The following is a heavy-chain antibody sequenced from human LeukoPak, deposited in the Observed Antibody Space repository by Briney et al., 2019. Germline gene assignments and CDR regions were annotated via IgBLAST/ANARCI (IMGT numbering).Heavy chain of an antibody. D-gene: IGHD4-11*01. CDR3: ARDHLMTTVTLLPQGGLDYYYYMDV. CDR1: GYTFTSYY. J-gene: IGHJ6*03. CDR2: INPSGCST. Sequence: ASVKVSCKASGYTFTSYYMHWVRQAPGQGLEWMGIINPSGCSTSYAQKFQGRVTMTRDTSTSTVYMELSSLRSEGTAVYYCARDHLMTTVTLLPQGGLDYYYYMDVWGKGTTVTVSS. V-gene: IGHV1-46*01.